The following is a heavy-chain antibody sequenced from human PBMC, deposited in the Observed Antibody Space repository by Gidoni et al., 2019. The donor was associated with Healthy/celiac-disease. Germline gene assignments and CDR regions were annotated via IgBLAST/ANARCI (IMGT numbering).Heavy chain of an antibody. CDR2: ISSSGSTI. Sequence: VQLVESGGGLVTPGGSLRLSCAASGFTFSDYYMSWIRHAPGKGLWWVSYISSSGSTIYYADSVKGRFTISRDNAKNSLYLQMNSLRAEDTAVYYCARDSAYCGGDCYSYYYYMDVWGKGTTVTFSS. D-gene: IGHD2-21*01. V-gene: IGHV3-11*01. CDR1: GFTFSDYY. J-gene: IGHJ6*03. CDR3: ARDSAYCGGDCYSYYYYMDV.